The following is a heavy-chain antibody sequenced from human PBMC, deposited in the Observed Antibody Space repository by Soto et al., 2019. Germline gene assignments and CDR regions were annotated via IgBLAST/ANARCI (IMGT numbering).Heavy chain of an antibody. Sequence: PGGSLRLSCAASGFTLSGYAMDWVRQAPGKGLEYVSGISGNGVGTYYANSVQGRFTISRDNSKNTVYLQMGSLRLEDMAVYYCARRARPDFYYMDVWGKGTTVTVSS. CDR1: GFTLSGYA. CDR3: ARRARPDFYYMDV. CDR2: ISGNGVGT. D-gene: IGHD6-6*01. V-gene: IGHV3-64*01. J-gene: IGHJ6*03.